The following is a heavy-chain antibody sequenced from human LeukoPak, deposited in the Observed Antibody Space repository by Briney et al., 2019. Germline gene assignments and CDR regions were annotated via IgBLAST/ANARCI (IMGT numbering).Heavy chain of an antibody. J-gene: IGHJ6*03. Sequence: PGGSLRLSCAGSGFSFSSYGMHWVRQAPGKGLEWMAFIRSDGSNKYYADSVKGRFTISRDNSKNTLYLQMNSLRAEDTAVYYCARDPYSGAYGDTYYYFMDVWGKGTTVTISS. D-gene: IGHD1-26*01. CDR3: ARDPYSGAYGDTYYYFMDV. CDR1: GFSFSSYG. V-gene: IGHV3-30*02. CDR2: IRSDGSNK.